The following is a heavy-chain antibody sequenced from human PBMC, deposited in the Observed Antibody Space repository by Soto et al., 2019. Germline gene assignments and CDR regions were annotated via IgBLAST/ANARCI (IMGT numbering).Heavy chain of an antibody. CDR3: ATALGCCYYMDV. V-gene: IGHV3-15*01. CDR2: IRSKTDGGTT. D-gene: IGHD2-8*01. J-gene: IGHJ6*03. CDR1: GFTFSNAW. Sequence: EVQVVESGGGLVKPGGSLRLSCVASGFTFSNAWMRWVRQAPGKGLEWVGRIRSKTDGGTTDYAAPVKGRFIISRDDSQNTLYLQMDSLKTEDTAVYYGATALGCCYYMDVWGKGTTVTVSS.